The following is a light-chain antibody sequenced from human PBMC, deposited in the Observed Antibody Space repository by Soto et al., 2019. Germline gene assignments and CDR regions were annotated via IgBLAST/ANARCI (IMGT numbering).Light chain of an antibody. CDR3: QQYYSTPLP. J-gene: IGKJ1*01. CDR2: WAS. Sequence: DMVMTQSPDSLAVSLDERATINCKSSQSVLYSSNNKNYLAWYQQKPGQPPKLLIYWASTRESGVPDRFSGSGSGTDFTLTISSLQAEDVAVYYCQQYYSTPLPFGQRSKADIK. CDR1: QSVLYSSNNKNY. V-gene: IGKV4-1*01.